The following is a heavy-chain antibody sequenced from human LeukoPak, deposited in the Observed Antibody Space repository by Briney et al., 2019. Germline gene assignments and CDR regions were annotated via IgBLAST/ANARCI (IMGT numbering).Heavy chain of an antibody. CDR1: GGSISSSNW. CDR2: IYLSGST. Sequence: SETLSLTCAVSGGSISSSNWWSWVRQPPGKGLEWIGEIYLSGSTNYNPSLKSRVTISVDKSKNHFSLKLSSVTAADTAVYYCARALGYSSSWNFDYWGPGTLVTVSS. J-gene: IGHJ4*02. D-gene: IGHD6-13*01. CDR3: ARALGYSSSWNFDY. V-gene: IGHV4-4*02.